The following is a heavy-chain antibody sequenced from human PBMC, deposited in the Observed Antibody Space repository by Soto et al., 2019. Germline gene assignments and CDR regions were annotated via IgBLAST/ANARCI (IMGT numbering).Heavy chain of an antibody. D-gene: IGHD6-19*01. Sequence: GGSLRLSSAGSWFPVRTNYLSWVRQAPGKGLEWVSVIYSGGSTYYADSVKGRFTISRDNSKNTLYLQMNSLRVEDTAVYYCAREGGSGWPLDAFDIWRQGKMVTVSS. J-gene: IGHJ3*02. CDR2: IYSGGST. V-gene: IGHV3-53*01. CDR3: AREGGSGWPLDAFDI. CDR1: WFPVRTNY.